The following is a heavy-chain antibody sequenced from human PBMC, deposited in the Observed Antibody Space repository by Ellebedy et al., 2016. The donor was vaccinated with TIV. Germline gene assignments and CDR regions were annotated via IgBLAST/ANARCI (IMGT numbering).Heavy chain of an antibody. CDR2: ITPDGTT. V-gene: IGHV3-74*01. Sequence: GESLKISXAASGFNFSAYWMQWVRHAPGEGLVWVSRITPDGTTTYADSVKGRFTISRDNAKNTLYLQMNSLRAEDSAVYYCARDRRNEDVRGRGHGYWGQGTLVTVSA. CDR1: GFNFSAYW. J-gene: IGHJ4*02. CDR3: ARDRRNEDVRGRGHGY. D-gene: IGHD1-1*01.